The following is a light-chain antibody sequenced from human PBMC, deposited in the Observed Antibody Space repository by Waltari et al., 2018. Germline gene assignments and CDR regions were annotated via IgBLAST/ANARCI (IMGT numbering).Light chain of an antibody. CDR2: EGS. Sequence: QSALTQPASMSGSPGQSITISCTGTSSDIGSYNLVSWYQQHPGKAPKLLIYEGSKRPSGVSNRFSGSKSGNTASLTISGLQTEDEADYYCCSYAGSSIFVVFGGGTKLTVL. CDR3: CSYAGSSIFVV. J-gene: IGLJ2*01. V-gene: IGLV2-23*03. CDR1: SSDIGSYNL.